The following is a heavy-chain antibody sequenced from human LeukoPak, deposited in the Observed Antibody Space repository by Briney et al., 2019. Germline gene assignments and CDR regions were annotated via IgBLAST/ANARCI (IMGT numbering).Heavy chain of an antibody. Sequence: SETLSLTCTVSGGSISSYYWSWIRQPPGKGLEWIGYIYYSGSTNYNPSLKSRVTISVDTSKNQFSLKLSSVTAADTAVYYCARGGYYGSGSYYRDYYYYYGMDVRGQGTTVTVSS. J-gene: IGHJ6*02. CDR3: ARGGYYGSGSYYRDYYYYYGMDV. V-gene: IGHV4-59*01. CDR1: GGSISSYY. CDR2: IYYSGST. D-gene: IGHD3-10*01.